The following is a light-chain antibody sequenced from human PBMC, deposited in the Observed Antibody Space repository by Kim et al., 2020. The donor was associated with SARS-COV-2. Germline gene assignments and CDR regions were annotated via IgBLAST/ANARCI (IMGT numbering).Light chain of an antibody. CDR1: KIGSKS. J-gene: IGLJ1*01. CDR2: YNR. Sequence: SYELTQPPSVSVAPGETAWITCGGSKIGSKSVHWYQQKPGQAPLLVMYYNRDRPSGIPERFSGSNSGNTATLSISRVEAGDEADYYCQVWDSSGDHHVVFGTGTQVTVL. CDR3: QVWDSSGDHHVV. V-gene: IGLV3-21*04.